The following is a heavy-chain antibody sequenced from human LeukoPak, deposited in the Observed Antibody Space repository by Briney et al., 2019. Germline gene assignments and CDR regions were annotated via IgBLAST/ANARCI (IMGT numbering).Heavy chain of an antibody. Sequence: GGSLRLSCVASGYTFGKYWMSCVREAPGGGGECGANIKLDGSEKNYVDSVKGRFTISRDNTKTSLYLQMNSLRAEDTAVFYCAREQYDTWSRRGNFDSWGQGTLVIVSS. CDR1: GYTFGKYW. V-gene: IGHV3-7*03. CDR2: IKLDGSEK. CDR3: AREQYDTWSRRGNFDS. D-gene: IGHD3-3*01. J-gene: IGHJ4*02.